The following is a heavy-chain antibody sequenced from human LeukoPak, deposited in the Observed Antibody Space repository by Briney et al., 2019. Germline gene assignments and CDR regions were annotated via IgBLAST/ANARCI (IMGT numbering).Heavy chain of an antibody. CDR3: ARSRYSYDSSGYYYFPFDY. J-gene: IGHJ4*02. CDR2: RSAYNGNT. D-gene: IGHD3-22*01. V-gene: IGHV1-18*01. CDR1: GYTFTSYG. Sequence: GASVKVSCKASGYTFTSYGISCVRQAPGQDLECMGWRSAYNGNTNYAQRLQGRVTMTTDTSTSPAYMELRRLRSDDTAVYYCARSRYSYDSSGYYYFPFDYWGQGTLVTVSS.